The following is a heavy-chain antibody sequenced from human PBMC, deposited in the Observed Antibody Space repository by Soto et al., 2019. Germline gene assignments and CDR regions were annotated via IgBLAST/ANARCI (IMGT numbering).Heavy chain of an antibody. V-gene: IGHV1-69*13. J-gene: IGHJ6*02. Sequence: SVKVSCKASGGTFSSYAISWVRQAPGQGLEWMGGIIPIFGTANYAQKFQGRVTITADESTSTAYMELSSLRSEDTAVYYCARDTGVRGPLHYGMDVWGQGTTVTVSS. CDR3: ARDTGVRGPLHYGMDV. D-gene: IGHD3-10*01. CDR1: GGTFSSYA. CDR2: IIPIFGTA.